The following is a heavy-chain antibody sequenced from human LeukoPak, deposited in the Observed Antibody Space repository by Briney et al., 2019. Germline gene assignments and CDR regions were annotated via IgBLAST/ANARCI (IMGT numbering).Heavy chain of an antibody. D-gene: IGHD1-26*01. J-gene: IGHJ4*03. CDR3: AKDSARWGGSHPSFHYFDY. Sequence: SLRLSCAAFGSPFQDYALHWGRQPPGKGLEGVAGLSWNSGSIGYAAYVQGRFTISRDNAMSTLYLQMSSLRAEDTALYYCAKDSARWGGSHPSFHYFDYWGQGTLVTVSS. CDR2: LSWNSGSI. V-gene: IGHV3-9*01. CDR1: GSPFQDYA.